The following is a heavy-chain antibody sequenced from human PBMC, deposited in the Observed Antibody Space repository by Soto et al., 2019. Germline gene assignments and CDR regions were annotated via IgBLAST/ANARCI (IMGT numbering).Heavy chain of an antibody. Sequence: GGSLRLSCAASGFTFSSYWMHWVRQAPGKGLVWVSRINSDGSSTSYADSVKGRFTISRDNAKSTLYLQMNSLRAEDTAVYYCARDPYYYDSSGYYYYWGQGTLVTVSS. CDR2: INSDGSST. D-gene: IGHD3-22*01. V-gene: IGHV3-74*01. J-gene: IGHJ4*02. CDR1: GFTFSSYW. CDR3: ARDPYYYDSSGYYYY.